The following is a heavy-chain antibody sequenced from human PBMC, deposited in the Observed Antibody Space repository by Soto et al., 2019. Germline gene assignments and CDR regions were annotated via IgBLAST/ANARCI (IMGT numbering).Heavy chain of an antibody. CDR1: GGTFSSYA. D-gene: IGHD3-3*01. V-gene: IGHV1-69*13. CDR3: ARVRSGYDFWSGYYLAYFDY. J-gene: IGHJ4*02. Sequence: SVKVSCKASGGTFSSYAISWVRQAPGQGLEWMGGIIPIFSTANYAQKFQGRVTITADESTSTAYMELSSLRSEDTAVYYCARVRSGYDFWSGYYLAYFDYWGQGTLVTVSS. CDR2: IIPIFSTA.